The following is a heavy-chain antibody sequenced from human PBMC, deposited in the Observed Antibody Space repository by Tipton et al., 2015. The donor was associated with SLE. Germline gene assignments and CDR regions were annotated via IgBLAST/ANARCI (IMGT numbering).Heavy chain of an antibody. D-gene: IGHD6-13*01. Sequence: TLSLTCTVSGGSISDYYWTWIRQPAGEGLEWIGRMYASGSTNYNPSLRSRAAMSVDASKSHFSLKLTSVTAADTAVYYCAGRIAAAVNFFGMDVWGQGTTVTVSS. V-gene: IGHV4-4*07. CDR3: AGRIAAAVNFFGMDV. CDR2: MYASGST. J-gene: IGHJ6*02. CDR1: GGSISDYY.